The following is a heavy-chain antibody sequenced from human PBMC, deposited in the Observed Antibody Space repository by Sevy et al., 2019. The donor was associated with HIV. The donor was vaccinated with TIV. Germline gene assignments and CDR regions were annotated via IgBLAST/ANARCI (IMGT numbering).Heavy chain of an antibody. CDR1: GFTFSNYW. Sequence: GGSLRLSCAASGFTFSNYWMSRVRQAPRKGLEWVANIKKDRSEKYYVDSVKGRFTISRDNAKNSLYLQMNSLRAEDTAVYYCARDCSSTSCLWGMDVWGQGTTVTVSS. D-gene: IGHD2-2*01. CDR2: IKKDRSEK. J-gene: IGHJ6*02. V-gene: IGHV3-7*03. CDR3: ARDCSSTSCLWGMDV.